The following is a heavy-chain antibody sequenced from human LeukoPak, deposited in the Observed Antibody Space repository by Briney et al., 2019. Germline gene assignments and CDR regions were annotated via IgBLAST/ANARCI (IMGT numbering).Heavy chain of an antibody. J-gene: IGHJ3*02. Sequence: PSETLSLTCAVSGGSISSGGYSWSWIRQPPGKGLEWIGYIYHSGSTYYNPSLKGRVTISVDRSKNQFSLKLSSVTAADTAVYYCASDTGADDAFDIWGQGTMVTVSS. CDR2: IYHSGST. V-gene: IGHV4-30-2*01. D-gene: IGHD1-14*01. CDR1: GGSISSGGYS. CDR3: ASDTGADDAFDI.